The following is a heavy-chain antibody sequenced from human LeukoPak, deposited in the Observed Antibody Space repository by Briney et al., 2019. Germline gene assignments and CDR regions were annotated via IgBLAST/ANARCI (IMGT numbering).Heavy chain of an antibody. Sequence: GGSLRLSCAASGFTFSSYWMSWVRQAPGKGVEWVANIKEDGSGKYYVDSVKGRLTISRDNAKNSLYLQMDSLRGEDTAVYYCARDVASSTYHFDSSGLLDYWGQGTLVTVSS. CDR2: IKEDGSGK. V-gene: IGHV3-7*01. CDR1: GFTFSSYW. D-gene: IGHD3-22*01. J-gene: IGHJ4*02. CDR3: ARDVASSTYHFDSSGLLDY.